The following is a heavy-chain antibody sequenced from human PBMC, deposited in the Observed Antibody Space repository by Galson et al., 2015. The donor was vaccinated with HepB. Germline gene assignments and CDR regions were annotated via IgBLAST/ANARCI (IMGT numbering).Heavy chain of an antibody. J-gene: IGHJ4*02. CDR2: IIPIFGTA. V-gene: IGHV1-69*13. D-gene: IGHD3-10*01. Sequence: SVKVSCKASGGTFSSYAISWVRQAPGQGLEWMGGIIPIFGTANYAQKFQGRVTITADESTSTAYMELSSLRSEDTAVYYCARADTMVRRELSYSNGQNFDYWGQGTLVTVSS. CDR3: ARADTMVRRELSYSNGQNFDY. CDR1: GGTFSSYA.